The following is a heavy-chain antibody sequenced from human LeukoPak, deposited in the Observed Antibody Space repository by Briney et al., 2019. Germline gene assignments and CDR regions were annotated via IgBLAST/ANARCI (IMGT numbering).Heavy chain of an antibody. J-gene: IGHJ4*02. D-gene: IGHD4-23*01. CDR3: ARDRSEGGNLLFDY. Sequence: GASVKVSCKVSGYTLTELSMHWVRQAPGKGLEWMGGFDPEDGETIYAQKFQGRVTMTRDTSTSTVYMELSSLRSEDTAVYYCARDRSEGGNLLFDYWGQGTLVTVSS. V-gene: IGHV1-24*01. CDR2: FDPEDGET. CDR1: GYTLTELS.